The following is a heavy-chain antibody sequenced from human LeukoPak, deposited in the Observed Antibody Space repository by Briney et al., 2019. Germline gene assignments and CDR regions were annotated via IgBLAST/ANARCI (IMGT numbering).Heavy chain of an antibody. D-gene: IGHD3-10*01. CDR2: IYYSGST. Sequence: PSETLSLTCTVSGGSISSGGYYWSWIRQPPGKGLEWIGYIYYSGSTNYNPSLKSRVTISVDTSKNQFSLKLSSVTAADTAVYYCARHGDLWFGDESGYWGQGTLVTVSS. CDR3: ARHGDLWFGDESGY. CDR1: GGSISSGGYY. J-gene: IGHJ4*02. V-gene: IGHV4-61*08.